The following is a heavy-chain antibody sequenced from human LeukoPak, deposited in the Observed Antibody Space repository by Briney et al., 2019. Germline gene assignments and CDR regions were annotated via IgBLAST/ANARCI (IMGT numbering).Heavy chain of an antibody. CDR2: ISSSSSYI. CDR1: GFTFSSYS. CDR3: ARYCTNGVCYYGHAFDI. V-gene: IGHV3-21*01. D-gene: IGHD2-8*01. Sequence: GGSLRLSCAASGFTFSSYSMNWVRQAPGKGLEWVSSISSSSSYIYYADSVKGRFTISRDNAKNSLYLQMDSLRAEDTAVYYCARYCTNGVCYYGHAFDIWGQGTMVTVSS. J-gene: IGHJ3*02.